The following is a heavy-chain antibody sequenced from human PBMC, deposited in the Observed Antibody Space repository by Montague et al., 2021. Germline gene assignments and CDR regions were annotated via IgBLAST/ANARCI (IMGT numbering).Heavy chain of an antibody. CDR1: GFTFSNYW. J-gene: IGHJ4*02. CDR3: ARDQGQGYCGGDCYVCIDY. Sequence: SLRLSCAASGFTFSNYWMSWVRQAPGKGLEWVANIKQDGSEKYYVDSVKGRFTISRDNAKNSLYLQMNSLRAEDTAVYFCARDQGQGYCGGDCYVCIDYWGQGTLVTVSS. CDR2: IKQDGSEK. D-gene: IGHD2-21*01. V-gene: IGHV3-7*01.